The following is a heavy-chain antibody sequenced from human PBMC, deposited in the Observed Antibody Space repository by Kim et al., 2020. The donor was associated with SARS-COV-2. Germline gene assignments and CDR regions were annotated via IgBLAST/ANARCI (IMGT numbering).Heavy chain of an antibody. Sequence: YADSVKGRFTIARDNSKNTLYLQMNSLRAEDTAVYYCAKLGGYCSGGSCYWGQGTLVTVSS. D-gene: IGHD2-15*01. CDR3: AKLGGYCSGGSCY. J-gene: IGHJ4*02. V-gene: IGHV3-23*01.